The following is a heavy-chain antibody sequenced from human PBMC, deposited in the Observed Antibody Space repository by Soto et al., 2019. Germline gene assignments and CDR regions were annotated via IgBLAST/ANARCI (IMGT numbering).Heavy chain of an antibody. Sequence: SETLSLTCTVSGGSISSYYWSWIRQPPGKGLEWIGYIYYSGSTNYNPSLKSRVTISVDTSKNQFSLKLSSVTAADTAVYYCARSKGRIWAFDIWGKGTTVTVSS. CDR2: IYYSGST. CDR1: GGSISSYY. CDR3: ARSKGRIWAFDI. V-gene: IGHV4-59*08. D-gene: IGHD3-16*01. J-gene: IGHJ6*04.